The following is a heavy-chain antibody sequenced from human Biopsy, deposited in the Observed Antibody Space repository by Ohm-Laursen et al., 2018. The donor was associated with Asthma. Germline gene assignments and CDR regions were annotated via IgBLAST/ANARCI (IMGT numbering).Heavy chain of an antibody. CDR3: ASPSSSREILYYYYNMDI. D-gene: IGHD6-13*01. J-gene: IGHJ6*02. CDR1: GDSFSNYA. CDR2: ISPVFGPT. V-gene: IGHV1-69*06. Sequence: GSSVKVSCNASGDSFSNYAISWVRQAPGQGLEWMGGISPVFGPTNIAQKFQGRVTISADIFTKTAYLEVSSLRSDDTAVYYCASPSSSREILYYYYNMDIWGQGTTVTV.